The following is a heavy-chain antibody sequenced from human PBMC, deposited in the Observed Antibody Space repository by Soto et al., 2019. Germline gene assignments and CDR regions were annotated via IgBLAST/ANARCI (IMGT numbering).Heavy chain of an antibody. CDR3: SRDVDTALWAFDY. D-gene: IGHD5-18*01. CDR1: GGSISSGDYY. J-gene: IGHJ4*02. Sequence: SETLSLTCTVSGGSISSGDYYWSWIRQPPGKGLEWIGYIYYSGSTYYNPSLKSRVTISVDTSKNQFSLKLSSVTAADTAVYYCSRDVDTALWAFDYCGQGTLVPVSS. CDR2: IYYSGST. V-gene: IGHV4-30-4*01.